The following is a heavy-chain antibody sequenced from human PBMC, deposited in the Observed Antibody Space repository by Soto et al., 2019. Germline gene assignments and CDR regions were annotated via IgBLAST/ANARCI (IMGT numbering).Heavy chain of an antibody. Sequence: HPGGSLRLSCAASGFTVSSNYMSWVRQAPGKGLEWVSVIYSGGSTYYADSVKGRFTISRDNSRNTLYPQMNSLRAEDTAVYYCARAYCSGGSCYPDAFDIWGQGTMVTVSS. CDR3: ARAYCSGGSCYPDAFDI. V-gene: IGHV3-53*01. D-gene: IGHD2-15*01. CDR2: IYSGGST. J-gene: IGHJ3*02. CDR1: GFTVSSNY.